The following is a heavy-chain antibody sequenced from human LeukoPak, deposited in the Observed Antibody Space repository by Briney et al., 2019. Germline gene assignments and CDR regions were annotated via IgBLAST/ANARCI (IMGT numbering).Heavy chain of an antibody. CDR3: ARGLYVWGSYRPYYFDY. V-gene: IGHV1-8*03. CDR2: MNPNSGNT. CDR1: GYTFTSYD. J-gene: IGHJ4*02. D-gene: IGHD3-16*02. Sequence: ASVTVSCKASGYTFTSYDINWVRQATGQGLEWMGWMNPNSGNTGYAQKFQGRVTITRNTSISTAYMELRSLRSDDTAVYYCARGLYVWGSYRPYYFDYWGQGTLVTVSS.